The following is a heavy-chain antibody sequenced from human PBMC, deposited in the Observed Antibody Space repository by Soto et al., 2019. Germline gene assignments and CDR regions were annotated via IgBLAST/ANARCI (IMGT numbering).Heavy chain of an antibody. CDR2: FSSSSSYI. D-gene: IGHD2-15*01. Sequence: SGGFMRLSCAASGFTFSSYSRNWVRQAQGKGLEWVSSFSSSSSYIYYADSVKGRFTISRDNAKNSLYLQMNSLRAEDTAVYYCARVDLGYCSGGSCYSVDYYYYMDVWGKGTTVTV. V-gene: IGHV3-21*01. J-gene: IGHJ6*03. CDR3: ARVDLGYCSGGSCYSVDYYYYMDV. CDR1: GFTFSSYS.